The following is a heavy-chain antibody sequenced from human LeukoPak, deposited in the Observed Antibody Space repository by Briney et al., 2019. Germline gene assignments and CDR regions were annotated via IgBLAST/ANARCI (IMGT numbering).Heavy chain of an antibody. Sequence: SETLSLTCAVYGGSFTAYYWSVIRQPPGKGLEWIGEINHSGSINYNPSLKSRVTTSVDTSKNQFSLKLSSVTAADTAGYYCAMVVWGSYFDYWGQGTLVTVSS. D-gene: IGHD3-16*01. CDR1: GGSFTAYY. CDR2: INHSGSI. V-gene: IGHV4-34*01. J-gene: IGHJ4*02. CDR3: AMVVWGSYFDY.